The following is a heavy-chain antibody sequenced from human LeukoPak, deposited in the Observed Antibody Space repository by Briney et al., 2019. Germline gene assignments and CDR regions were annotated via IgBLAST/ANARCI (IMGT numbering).Heavy chain of an antibody. J-gene: IGHJ4*02. CDR3: ARDDFDSGGSACDY. V-gene: IGHV3-21*01. D-gene: IGHD3-22*01. CDR1: GFTFSSYS. CDR2: ISSSSSYI. Sequence: GGSLRLSCAASGFTFSSYSMNWVRQAPGKGLEWVSSISSSSSYIYYADSVKGRFTISRDNAKNSLYLQMNSLRAGYTAVYYCARDDFDSGGSACDYWGQGTLVTVSS.